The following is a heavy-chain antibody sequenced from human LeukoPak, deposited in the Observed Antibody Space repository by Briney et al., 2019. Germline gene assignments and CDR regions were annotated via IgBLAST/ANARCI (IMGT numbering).Heavy chain of an antibody. CDR1: GITLSNYG. Sequence: PGGSLRLSCAVSGITLSNYGMSWVRQAPGKGLEWVAGISDSGGSTNYADSVKGRFTIPRDNPKNTLYLQMNSLRAEDTAVYFCAKRGVVIRVILVGFHKEAYYFDSWGQGALVTASS. CDR2: ISDSGGST. D-gene: IGHD3-22*01. V-gene: IGHV3-23*01. CDR3: AKRGVVIRVILVGFHKEAYYFDS. J-gene: IGHJ4*02.